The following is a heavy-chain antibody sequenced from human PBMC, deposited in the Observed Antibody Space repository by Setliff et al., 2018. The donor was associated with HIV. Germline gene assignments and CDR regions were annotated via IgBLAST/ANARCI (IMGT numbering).Heavy chain of an antibody. CDR2: MNPDSRNT. D-gene: IGHD3-22*01. J-gene: IGHJ6*03. CDR3: ARAGTDYYDRGRRSQYYVDV. V-gene: IGHV1-8*02. Sequence: ASVKVSCKPSGYTFTNYDINWVRQAAGQGLEWMGWMNPDSRNTGYAQRFEGSVTMTWDTSISTPYMELNNVKFEDTAGYYCARAGTDYYDRGRRSQYYVDVWGKGATVTVSS. CDR1: GYTFTNYD.